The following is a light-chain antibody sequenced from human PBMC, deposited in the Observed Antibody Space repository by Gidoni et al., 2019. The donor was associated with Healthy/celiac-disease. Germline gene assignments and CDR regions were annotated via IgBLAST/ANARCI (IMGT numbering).Light chain of an antibody. V-gene: IGKV3-15*01. J-gene: IGKJ1*01. Sequence: IVMTQSPATLSVSPGERATLSCRASQSVSSNLAWYQQKPGQAPRLLIYGASTRATGIPARFSGSGSGKEFTLTISSLQSEDFAVYYGQQYNNWPGTFGQGTKVEIK. CDR3: QQYNNWPGT. CDR2: GAS. CDR1: QSVSSN.